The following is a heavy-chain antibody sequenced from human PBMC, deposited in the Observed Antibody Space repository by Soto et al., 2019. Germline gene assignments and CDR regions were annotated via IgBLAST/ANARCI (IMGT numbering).Heavy chain of an antibody. CDR2: IFYSGST. D-gene: IGHD3-3*02. V-gene: IGHV4-31*03. J-gene: IGHJ6*02. Sequence: SETLSLTCSVSGGAINNRDYYWSWIRQHPGKGLEWIGNIFYSGSTDYNPSLKGRLTISIDTSKNEFSLKLTSVTAADTAVYYCARDSSTPSGGTDVWGPGTRVTVSS. CDR3: ARDSSTPSGGTDV. CDR1: GGAINNRDYY.